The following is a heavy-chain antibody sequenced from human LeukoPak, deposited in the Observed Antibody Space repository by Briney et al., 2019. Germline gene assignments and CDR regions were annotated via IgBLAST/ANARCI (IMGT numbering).Heavy chain of an antibody. CDR1: GFTFSNYA. D-gene: IGHD4-17*01. Sequence: PGGSLRLSCTASGFTFSNYAMNWVRQAPGKGLGWVSAISSGGDRTYYADSVKGRFTISRDNSKNTLYLQMNSLKAGDTAIYYCAKGDYGDYGIFASWGQGTLVTVSS. CDR2: ISSGGDRT. CDR3: AKGDYGDYGIFAS. V-gene: IGHV3-23*01. J-gene: IGHJ4*02.